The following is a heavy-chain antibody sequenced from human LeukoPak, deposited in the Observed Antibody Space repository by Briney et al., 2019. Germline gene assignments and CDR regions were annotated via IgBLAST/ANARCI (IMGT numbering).Heavy chain of an antibody. CDR3: AKPSLYYYDTSGYYRYWYFDL. D-gene: IGHD3-22*01. Sequence: GGSLRLSCAASGFTVSSNYMSWVRQAPGKGLEWVAFIRYDGSNKYYVDSVKGRFTISRDNSKNTLYLQMNSLRAEDTAVYYCAKPSLYYYDTSGYYRYWYFDLWGRGTLVTVSS. CDR1: GFTVSSNY. J-gene: IGHJ2*01. CDR2: IRYDGSNK. V-gene: IGHV3-30*02.